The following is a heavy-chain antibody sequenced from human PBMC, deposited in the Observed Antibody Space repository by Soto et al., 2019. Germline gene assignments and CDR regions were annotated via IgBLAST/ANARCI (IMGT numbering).Heavy chain of an antibody. V-gene: IGHV4-59*01. CDR3: ARKGAAASYAHYYMDV. J-gene: IGHJ6*03. CDR1: VGSISPYY. D-gene: IGHD6-13*01. Sequence: SETLSLTCTVSVGSISPYYWSWIRQPPGKGLEWIGYVYYSGNTNYNPTLESRVTISVDTSRNQFSLNLTSATAADTAVYYCARKGAAASYAHYYMDVWGRGTTVTVSS. CDR2: VYYSGNT.